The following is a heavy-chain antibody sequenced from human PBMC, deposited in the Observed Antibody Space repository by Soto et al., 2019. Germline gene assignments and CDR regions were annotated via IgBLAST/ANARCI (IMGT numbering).Heavy chain of an antibody. J-gene: IGHJ3*02. CDR2: ISSSGNI. D-gene: IGHD5-12*01. V-gene: IGHV3-48*03. CDR3: TKEKSVMYSGYDAFDI. Sequence: GGSLRLSCAASGFTFSSYEMDWVRQAPGKGLEWVAYISSSGNIFYGDAVKGRFTISRDNADNSLYLQMNSLTAEDTAVYYCTKEKSVMYSGYDAFDIWGRGTMVTVSS. CDR1: GFTFSSYE.